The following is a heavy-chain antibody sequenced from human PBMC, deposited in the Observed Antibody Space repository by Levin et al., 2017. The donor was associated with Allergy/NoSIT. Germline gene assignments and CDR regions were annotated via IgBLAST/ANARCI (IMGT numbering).Heavy chain of an antibody. V-gene: IGHV4-59*01. J-gene: IGHJ4*02. CDR1: GGSISSYY. D-gene: IGHD4-23*01. Sequence: PSQTLSLTCTVSGGSISSYYWSWIRQPPGKGLEWIGYIYYSGSTNYNPSLKSRVTISVDTSKNQFSLKLSSVTAADTAVYYCARDLDYGGNSDFGYWGQGTLVTVSS. CDR3: ARDLDYGGNSDFGY. CDR2: IYYSGST.